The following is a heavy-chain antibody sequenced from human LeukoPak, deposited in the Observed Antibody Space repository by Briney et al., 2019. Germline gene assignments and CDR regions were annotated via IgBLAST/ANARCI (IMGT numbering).Heavy chain of an antibody. Sequence: GGSLRLSCAASGFTFGDYGMHWVRQFPGKGLEWVSDISWNSVEKRYAGPVRGRFTIFRDNAKNSLYLEMSSLKPDDTALYLCAKAVPAINYFDLWGQGTLVTVSS. CDR3: AKAVPAINYFDL. J-gene: IGHJ4*02. D-gene: IGHD5-18*01. CDR1: GFTFGDYG. V-gene: IGHV3-9*01. CDR2: ISWNSVEK.